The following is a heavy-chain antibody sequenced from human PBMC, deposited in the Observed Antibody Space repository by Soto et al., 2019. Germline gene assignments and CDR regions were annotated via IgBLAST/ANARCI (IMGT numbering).Heavy chain of an antibody. D-gene: IGHD6-19*01. CDR2: ISAYNGNT. CDR3: ARGSSGWFDY. Sequence: QVQLVQSGAEVKKPGASVKVSCKASGYTFTSYGISWVRQAPGQGLEWMGWISAYNGNTNYAQKLQXTVXTXKDTTTSTAYMELRSLRSDDTAVYYCARGSSGWFDYWGQGTLVTVSS. V-gene: IGHV1-18*01. CDR1: GYTFTSYG. J-gene: IGHJ4*02.